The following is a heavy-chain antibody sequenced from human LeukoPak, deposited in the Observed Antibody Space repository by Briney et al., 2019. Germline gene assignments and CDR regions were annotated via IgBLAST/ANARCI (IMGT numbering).Heavy chain of an antibody. V-gene: IGHV3-21*01. CDR2: ISSSSSYI. D-gene: IGHD3-10*01. Sequence: GGSLRLSCAASGFTFSSYSMNWVRQAPGKGLEWVSSISSSSSYIYYADSVKGRFTISRDNAKNSLYLQMNSLRAEDTAVYHCARDQRRNYYGSGSYQYYYYYMDVWGKGTTVTVSS. CDR3: ARDQRRNYYGSGSYQYYYYYMDV. CDR1: GFTFSSYS. J-gene: IGHJ6*03.